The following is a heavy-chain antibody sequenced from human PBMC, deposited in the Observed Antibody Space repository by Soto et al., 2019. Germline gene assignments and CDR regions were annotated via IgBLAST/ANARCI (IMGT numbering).Heavy chain of an antibody. CDR3: AKDQYGYFDY. Sequence: QVQLVESGGGVVHPGRSLRLSCAASGFTFSSYGMHWVRQAPGKGLEWVAVISYDGSNKYYADSVKGRFTISRDNSKNTLYLQMNSLRAEDTAVYYCAKDQYGYFDYWGQGTLVTVSS. CDR2: ISYDGSNK. D-gene: IGHD2-8*01. J-gene: IGHJ4*02. V-gene: IGHV3-30*18. CDR1: GFTFSSYG.